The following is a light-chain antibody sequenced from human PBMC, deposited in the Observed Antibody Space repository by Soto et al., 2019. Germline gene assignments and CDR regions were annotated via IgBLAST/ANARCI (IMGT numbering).Light chain of an antibody. CDR1: QNVYNNY. V-gene: IGKV3-20*01. Sequence: EIVLTQSPGTLSLSPGERATLSCRASQNVYNNYLAGYQQKPGQAPRILINGASSRATGIPDRFSGSGYGTDFTLTLSRLVPEDFAVYYCQQYGNSPPTFGGGTKVAIQ. CDR3: QQYGNSPPT. CDR2: GAS. J-gene: IGKJ4*01.